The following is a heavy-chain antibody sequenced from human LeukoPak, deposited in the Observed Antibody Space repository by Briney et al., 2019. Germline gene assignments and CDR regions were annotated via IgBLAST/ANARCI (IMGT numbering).Heavy chain of an antibody. CDR2: ISGSGGST. D-gene: IGHD3-16*01. J-gene: IGHJ4*02. CDR3: AQDHTTNNLGDDY. CDR1: GFIFSSYA. Sequence: GGSLRLSCAASGFIFSSYAMSWVRQAPGKGLEWVSSISGSGGSTYFTDSVKGRFTFSRDNSQNTLFLQMNSLRAEDTAVYYCAQDHTTNNLGDDYWGQGTLVTVSS. V-gene: IGHV3-23*01.